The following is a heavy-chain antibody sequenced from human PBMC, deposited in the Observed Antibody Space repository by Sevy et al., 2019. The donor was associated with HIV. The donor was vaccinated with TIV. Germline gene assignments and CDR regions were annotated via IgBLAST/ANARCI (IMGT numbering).Heavy chain of an antibody. CDR1: GFTFSSYS. D-gene: IGHD3-22*01. CDR3: ARTYYYDSSGYYGDAFDI. J-gene: IGHJ3*02. Sequence: GGSLRLSCAASGFTFSSYSMNWVRQAPGKGLEWVSYISSSSSTIYYADSVKVRFTISRDNAKNSLYLQMNSLRDEDTAVYYCARTYYYDSSGYYGDAFDIWGQGTMVTVSS. V-gene: IGHV3-48*02. CDR2: ISSSSSTI.